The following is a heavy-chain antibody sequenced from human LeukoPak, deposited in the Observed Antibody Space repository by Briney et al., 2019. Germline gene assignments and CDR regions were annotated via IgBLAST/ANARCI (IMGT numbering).Heavy chain of an antibody. Sequence: GGSLRLSCAASGFTFSSYAMSWVRQAPGKGLEWVSAISGSGGNTYYADSVKGRFTISRDNSKNTLYLQMNSLRAEDTAVYYCANRVRYVVATDPWGHGTLVTVSS. D-gene: IGHD5-12*01. CDR3: ANRVRYVVATDP. J-gene: IGHJ5*02. CDR1: GFTFSSYA. CDR2: ISGSGGNT. V-gene: IGHV3-23*01.